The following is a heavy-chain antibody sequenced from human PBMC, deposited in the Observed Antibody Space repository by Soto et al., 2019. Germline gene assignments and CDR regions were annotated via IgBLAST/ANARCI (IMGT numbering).Heavy chain of an antibody. CDR2: LDQSGGT. CDR3: AREDSYGWSGERSEV. V-gene: IGHV4-34*01. CDR1: GDSLRGQS. J-gene: IGHJ6*02. D-gene: IGHD6-19*01. Sequence: SETLSLTCAVVGDSLRGQSWNWIRQSPGKGLEWIGELDQSGGTNYNPSLKSRAIISDYTSKNQFSLTLTSVTAADTAVYYCAREDSYGWSGERSEVWGQGTTVTASS.